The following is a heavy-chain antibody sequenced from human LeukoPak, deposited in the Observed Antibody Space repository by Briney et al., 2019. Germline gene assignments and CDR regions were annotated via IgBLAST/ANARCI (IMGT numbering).Heavy chain of an antibody. CDR3: ARASHWNQLHYFDY. CDR2: IYHSGST. J-gene: IGHJ4*02. Sequence: GSLRLSCAASGFTFSSYGMSWVRQPPGKGLEWIGEIYHSGSTNSNPSLKSRVTISLDKSKNHFSLNLSSVTAADSAMYYCARASHWNQLHYFDYWGQGTLVTVSS. D-gene: IGHD1-1*01. CDR1: GFTFSSYGM. V-gene: IGHV4-4*02.